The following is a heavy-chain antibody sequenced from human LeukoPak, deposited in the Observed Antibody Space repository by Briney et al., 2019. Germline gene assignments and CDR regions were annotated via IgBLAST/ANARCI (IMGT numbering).Heavy chain of an antibody. V-gene: IGHV3-21*01. CDR2: ISSSSSHR. CDR3: ASPTFDY. J-gene: IGHJ4*02. Sequence: PGGSLRLSCSASGFTFSSYSMNSVRQAPGKGLEWVPSISSSSSHRYYAASVKGRCTISRDNAKRSLYLQMNSLRAEDTAVYYCASPTFDYWGQGTLVTVSS. CDR1: GFTFSSYS.